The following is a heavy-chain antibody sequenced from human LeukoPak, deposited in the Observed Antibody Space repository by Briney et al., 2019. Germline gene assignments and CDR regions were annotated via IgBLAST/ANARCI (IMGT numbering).Heavy chain of an antibody. V-gene: IGHV3-21*01. D-gene: IGHD4-17*01. CDR2: ISSSSSYI. CDR1: GFTFSSYS. Sequence: GGSLRLSCAASGFTFSSYSMNWVRQAPGKGLEWVSSISSSSSYIYYADSVKGRFTISRDNAKNSLYLQMNSLRAEDTAVYYCAREPDHGDYVRYFDYWGQGTLVTVSS. CDR3: AREPDHGDYVRYFDY. J-gene: IGHJ4*02.